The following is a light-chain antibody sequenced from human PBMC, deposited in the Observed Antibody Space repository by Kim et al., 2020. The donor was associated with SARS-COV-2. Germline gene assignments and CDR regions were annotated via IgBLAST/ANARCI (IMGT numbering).Light chain of an antibody. Sequence: DIVMTQTPLSLPVTLGRSASISCKSSQSLLYSDGKTYLYWYLQRPGQPPQLLIYEVSKRVSGVPERFSGGGSETDFTLKISAVETEDVGVYYCMQSIQLPLTFGGGTKVDIK. CDR3: MQSIQLPLT. V-gene: IGKV2D-29*01. CDR2: EVS. CDR1: QSLLYSDGKTY. J-gene: IGKJ4*01.